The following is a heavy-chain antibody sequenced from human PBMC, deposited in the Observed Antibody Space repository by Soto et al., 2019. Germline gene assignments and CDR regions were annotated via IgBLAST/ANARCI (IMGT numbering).Heavy chain of an antibody. CDR1: GFTFSSYG. V-gene: IGHV3-33*01. J-gene: IGHJ6*02. CDR3: ARDNMGSNYYYYGMAV. CDR2: IWYDGSNK. D-gene: IGHD1-26*01. Sequence: GGSLRLSCAASGFTFSSYGMHWVRQAPGKGLEWVAVIWYDGSNKYYADSVKGRFTISRDNSKNTLYLQMNSLRAEDTAVYYCARDNMGSNYYYYGMAVWGQGTTVTVSS.